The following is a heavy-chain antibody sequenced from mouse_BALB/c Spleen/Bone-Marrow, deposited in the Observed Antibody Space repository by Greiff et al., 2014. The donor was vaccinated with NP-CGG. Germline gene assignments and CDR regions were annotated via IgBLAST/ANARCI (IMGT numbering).Heavy chain of an antibody. CDR1: GFDFSGYW. CDR3: ARNGYYGWITY. D-gene: IGHD2-3*01. V-gene: IGHV4-1*02. CDR2: INPDSRTI. J-gene: IGHJ3*01. Sequence: EVKLVESGGGLVQPGGSLKLSCAASGFDFSGYWMTWVRQAPGKGLEWIGEINPDSRTINYKPSLKEKFIISRDSAKNTLYLQMSKVRSEDTALYYCARNGYYGWITYWGQGTLVTVSA.